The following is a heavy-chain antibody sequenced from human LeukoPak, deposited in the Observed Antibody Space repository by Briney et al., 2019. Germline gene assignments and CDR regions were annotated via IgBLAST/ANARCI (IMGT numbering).Heavy chain of an antibody. J-gene: IGHJ4*02. CDR2: INHSGST. CDR1: GESFSGYY. Sequence: SETLSLTCAVYGESFSGYYWSWIRQPPGKGLEWIGEINHSGSTNYNPSLKSRVTISVDTSKNQFSLKLSSVTAADTAVYYCARGHTIFGVVIPYFDYWGQGTLVTVSS. CDR3: ARGHTIFGVVIPYFDY. V-gene: IGHV4-34*01. D-gene: IGHD3-3*01.